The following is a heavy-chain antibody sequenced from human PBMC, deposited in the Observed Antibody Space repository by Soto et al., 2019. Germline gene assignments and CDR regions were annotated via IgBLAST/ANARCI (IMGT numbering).Heavy chain of an antibody. D-gene: IGHD3-16*01. J-gene: IGHJ1*01. Sequence: GGSLRLSCAASGFMFSAYTMNWVRQAPGKGLEWLSSISDDSSYIDYADSLRGRFTVSRDNARNSLYLQIDSLGVEDTAVYYCATPYYFNHWGPGTLVTVPQ. CDR1: GFMFSAYT. CDR3: ATPYYFNH. V-gene: IGHV3-21*06. CDR2: ISDDSSYI.